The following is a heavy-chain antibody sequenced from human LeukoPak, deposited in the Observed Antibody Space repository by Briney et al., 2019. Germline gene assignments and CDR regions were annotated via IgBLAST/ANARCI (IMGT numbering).Heavy chain of an antibody. CDR1: GGTFSSYA. D-gene: IGHD3-22*01. V-gene: IGHV1-69*06. CDR3: ARVIPGGYYAY. CDR2: IIPIFGTA. J-gene: IGHJ4*02. Sequence: ASVKVSCKASGGTFSSYAISWVRQAPGQGLEWMGGIIPIFGTANYAQKFQGRVTITPDKSTSTAYMELSSLRAEDTAVYYCARVIPGGYYAYWGQGTLVTVSS.